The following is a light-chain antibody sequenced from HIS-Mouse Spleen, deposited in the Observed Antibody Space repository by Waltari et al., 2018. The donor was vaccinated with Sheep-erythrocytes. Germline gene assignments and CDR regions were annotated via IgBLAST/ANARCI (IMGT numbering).Light chain of an antibody. J-gene: IGLJ3*02. Sequence: QSALTQPASVSGSPGQSITISCTGTTRDVVSYNLVSWYQQHPGKAPKLMIYEGSKRPSGVSNRFSGSKSGNTASLTISGLQAEDEADYYCCSYAGSSTPWVFGGGTKLTVL. CDR3: CSYAGSSTPWV. V-gene: IGLV2-23*01. CDR1: TRDVVSYNL. CDR2: EGS.